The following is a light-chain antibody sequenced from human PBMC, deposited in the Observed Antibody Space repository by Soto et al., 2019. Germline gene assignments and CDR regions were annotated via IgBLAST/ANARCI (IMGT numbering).Light chain of an antibody. CDR3: QQGYSTLS. J-gene: IGKJ3*01. CDR1: QSNSSY. Sequence: DIQMTQSPSSLSASVGDRLTITCRASQSNSSYFNWYQQKPGNAPKLLIYAASNLQSGVPSRFSGRGSGTDFTLTISSLHPEDFANYYCQQGYSTLSFGPGTKVDIK. CDR2: AAS. V-gene: IGKV1-39*01.